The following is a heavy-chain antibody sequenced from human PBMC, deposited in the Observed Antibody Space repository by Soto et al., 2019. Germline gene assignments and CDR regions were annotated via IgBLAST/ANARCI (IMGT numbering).Heavy chain of an antibody. CDR2: IYYSGST. CDR1: GGSISSYY. V-gene: IGHV4-59*01. J-gene: IGHJ4*02. Sequence: SETLSLTCTVSGGSISSYYWSWIRQPPGKGLEWIGYIYYSGSTNYNPSLKSRVTISVDTSKNQFSLKLSSVTAADTAVYYCARDGGIAVAGTGSGYFDYWGQGTLVTVSS. D-gene: IGHD6-19*01. CDR3: ARDGGIAVAGTGSGYFDY.